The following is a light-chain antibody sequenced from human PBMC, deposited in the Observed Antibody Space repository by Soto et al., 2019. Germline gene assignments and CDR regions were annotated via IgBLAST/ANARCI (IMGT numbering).Light chain of an antibody. V-gene: IGLV1-40*01. CDR2: GNI. CDR3: QSYDSTLSASYV. J-gene: IGLJ1*01. Sequence: QSALTQPPSVSGAPGQRVTISCTGSSSNSGAGYDVHWYQQRPGTAPKLLIFGNINRPSGVPDRFSGSKSGTSASLAITGLQAEDEGDYYCQSYDSTLSASYVFGTGPKVTVL. CDR1: SSNSGAGYD.